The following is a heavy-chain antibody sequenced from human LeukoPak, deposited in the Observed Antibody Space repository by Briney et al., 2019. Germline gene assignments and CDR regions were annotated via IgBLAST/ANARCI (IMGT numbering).Heavy chain of an antibody. V-gene: IGHV1-69*13. CDR1: GGTFSSYA. J-gene: IGHJ4*02. CDR2: IIPIFGTA. CDR3: ASSGTGGSGTTDEYYFDY. Sequence: SVKVSCKASGGTFSSYAISWVRQAPGQGLEWMGGIIPIFGTANYAQKFQGRVTITADESTSTAYMELSSLRSEDTAVYYCASSGTGGSGTTDEYYFDYWGQGTLVTVSS. D-gene: IGHD1-14*01.